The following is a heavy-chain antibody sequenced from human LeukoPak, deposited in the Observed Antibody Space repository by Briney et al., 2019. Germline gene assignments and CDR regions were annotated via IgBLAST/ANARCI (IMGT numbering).Heavy chain of an antibody. D-gene: IGHD3-10*01. CDR1: VYTFTGYY. CDR2: INPNSGGT. CDR3: ARGSTVLLWFGESDY. Sequence: ASVKVSCKASVYTFTGYYMHWVRQAPGQGLEWMGWINPNSGGTNYAQKFQGRVTMTRDTSISTAYMELSRLRSDDTAVYYCARGSTVLLWFGESDYWGQGTLVTVSS. J-gene: IGHJ4*02. V-gene: IGHV1-2*02.